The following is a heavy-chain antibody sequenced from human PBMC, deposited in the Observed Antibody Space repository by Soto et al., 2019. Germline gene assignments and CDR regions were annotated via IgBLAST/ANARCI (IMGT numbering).Heavy chain of an antibody. V-gene: IGHV4-39*01. Sequence: GKGLEWIGSVYYSGSTYYNPSLKSRVTISVDTSKNQFSLKLSSVTAADTAVYYFFFFQAEDGIRDVRSVSAFLLNRSSDL. J-gene: IGHJ2*01. CDR3: FFFQAEDGIRDVRSVSAFLLNRSSDL. D-gene: IGHD3-10*02. CDR2: VYYSGST.